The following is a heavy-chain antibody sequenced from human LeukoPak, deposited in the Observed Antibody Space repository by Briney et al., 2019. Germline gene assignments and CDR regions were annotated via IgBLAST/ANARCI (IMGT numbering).Heavy chain of an antibody. Sequence: GRSLRLSCAASGFTFSSYAMHWVRQAPGKGLEWVAVISYDGSNKYYADSVKGRFTISRDNSKNTLYLQMNSLRAEDTAVYYCARDPDYGGNSFDYWGQGTLVTVSS. J-gene: IGHJ4*02. CDR2: ISYDGSNK. CDR3: ARDPDYGGNSFDY. D-gene: IGHD4-23*01. CDR1: GFTFSSYA. V-gene: IGHV3-30-3*01.